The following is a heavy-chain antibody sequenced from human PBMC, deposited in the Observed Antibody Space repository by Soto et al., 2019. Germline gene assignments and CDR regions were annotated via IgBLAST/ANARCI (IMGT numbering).Heavy chain of an antibody. CDR3: ARLTHDYGDY. CDR2: IYYSGST. D-gene: IGHD2-15*01. J-gene: IGHJ4*02. Sequence: LSLTCTVSGGSISSSSYYWGWIRQPPGKGLEWIGSIYYSGSTYYNPSLKSRVTISVDTSKNQFSLKLSSVTAADTAVYYCARLTHDYGDYWGQGTLVTVSS. CDR1: GGSISSSSYY. V-gene: IGHV4-39*01.